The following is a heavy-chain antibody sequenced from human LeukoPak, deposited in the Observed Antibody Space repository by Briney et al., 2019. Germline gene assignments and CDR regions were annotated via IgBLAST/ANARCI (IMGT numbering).Heavy chain of an antibody. V-gene: IGHV1-69*13. CDR1: GGTFSSYA. CDR2: IIPIFDTA. Sequence: GSSVKASCKASGGTFSSYAISWVRQALGQGLEWMGGIIPIFDTAHYAQKFQDTVTITADESTSTAYMELTSLRSEDTAVYYCARVRSDYYDTNPDKNAFDIWGQGTMVTVSS. CDR3: ARVRSDYYDTNPDKNAFDI. J-gene: IGHJ3*02. D-gene: IGHD3-22*01.